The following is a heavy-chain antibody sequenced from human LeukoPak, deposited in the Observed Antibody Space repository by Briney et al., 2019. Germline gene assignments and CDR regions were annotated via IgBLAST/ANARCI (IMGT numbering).Heavy chain of an antibody. CDR2: IYTCGST. J-gene: IGHJ3*02. D-gene: IGHD2-21*02. CDR1: GGSISSYY. Sequence: PSETLSLTCTVSGGSISSYYWSWIRQPPGKGLEWIGYIYTCGSTNYNPSLKSRVTISVDTSKNQFSLKLSSVTAADRAVYYCAREVRYCGGDCYLFFDIWGQGTMVTVSS. CDR3: AREVRYCGGDCYLFFDI. V-gene: IGHV4-4*09.